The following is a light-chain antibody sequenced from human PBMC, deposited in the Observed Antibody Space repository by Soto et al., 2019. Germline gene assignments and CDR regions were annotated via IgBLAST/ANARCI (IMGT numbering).Light chain of an antibody. Sequence: EIMMTQSPATLSVSPGESATLSCRARQSVSNNLAWYQHKPGQAPRLLIYYASTSATGIPARFSGSGSGTEFTLTISSLQSEDFALYYCQQYNDWPPITFGQGTRLEIK. V-gene: IGKV3-15*01. CDR3: QQYNDWPPIT. CDR2: YAS. CDR1: QSVSNN. J-gene: IGKJ5*01.